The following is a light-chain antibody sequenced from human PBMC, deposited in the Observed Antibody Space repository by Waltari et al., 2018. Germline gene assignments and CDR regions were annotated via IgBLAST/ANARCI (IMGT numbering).Light chain of an antibody. CDR1: SSDVGSYNL. J-gene: IGLJ3*02. Sequence: QSALTQPASVSGSPGQSITISCTGTSSDVGSYNLVSWYQQHPGKAPKLMIYEVSKRPSGVSNRFSGSKSGNTASRTISGLQAEDEADYYCCSYAGSSTSWVFGGGTKLTVL. V-gene: IGLV2-23*02. CDR3: CSYAGSSTSWV. CDR2: EVS.